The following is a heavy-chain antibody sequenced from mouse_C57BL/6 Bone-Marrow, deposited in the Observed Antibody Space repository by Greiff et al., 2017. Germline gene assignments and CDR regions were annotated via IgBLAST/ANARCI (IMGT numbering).Heavy chain of an antibody. V-gene: IGHV3-6*01. J-gene: IGHJ1*03. CDR1: GYSITSGYY. CDR3: ARGYYYGSREGYFDV. D-gene: IGHD1-1*01. Sequence: EVKLLESGPGLVKPSQSLSLTCSVTGYSITSGYYWNWIRQFPGNKLEWMGYISYDGSNNYNPSLKNRISITRDTSKNQFFLKLNSVTTEDTATXYCARGYYYGSREGYFDVWGTGTTVTVSS. CDR2: ISYDGSN.